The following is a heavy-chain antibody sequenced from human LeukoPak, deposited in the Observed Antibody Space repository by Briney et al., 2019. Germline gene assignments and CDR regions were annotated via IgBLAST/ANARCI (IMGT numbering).Heavy chain of an antibody. CDR2: INPNSGGT. V-gene: IGHV1-2*02. Sequence: ASVKVSCKASGYTFTGYYMHWVRQAPAQGLEWMGWINPNSGGTNYPQKFQGRVTMTRDTSISTAYMELSRLRSDDTAVYYCARKLRGLYYDSSGYYYTNPLIAFDIWGQGTMVTVSS. D-gene: IGHD3-22*01. J-gene: IGHJ3*02. CDR3: ARKLRGLYYDSSGYYYTNPLIAFDI. CDR1: GYTFTGYY.